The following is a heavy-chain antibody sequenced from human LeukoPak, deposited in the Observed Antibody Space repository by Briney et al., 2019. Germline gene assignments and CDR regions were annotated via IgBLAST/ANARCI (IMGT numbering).Heavy chain of an antibody. CDR1: GFTFSSYA. J-gene: IGHJ4*02. V-gene: IGHV3-23*01. CDR2: ISCSGGST. Sequence: GGSLRLSCAASGFTFSSYAMSWVRQAPGKGLELGSAISCSGGSTYYADSVKGRFTISRDNSKNTLYLQMNSLRAEDTALYYCARFHAPIPAAIVFYFDYWGQGTLVTVSS. CDR3: ARFHAPIPAAIVFYFDY. D-gene: IGHD2-2*01.